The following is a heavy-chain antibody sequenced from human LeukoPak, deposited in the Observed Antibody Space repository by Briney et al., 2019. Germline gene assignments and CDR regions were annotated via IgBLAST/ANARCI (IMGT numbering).Heavy chain of an antibody. J-gene: IGHJ4*02. CDR3: ARVAWDYYDSSGCRFDY. CDR1: GFTFSSYT. Sequence: KPGGSLRLSCAASGFTFSSYTMNWVRQAPGKGLEWVSSIRSSSTYIYYADSVKGRFTISRDNAKNSLYLQMNSLRAEDTAVYYCARVAWDYYDSSGCRFDYWGQGTLVTVSS. CDR2: IRSSSTYI. V-gene: IGHV3-21*01. D-gene: IGHD3-22*01.